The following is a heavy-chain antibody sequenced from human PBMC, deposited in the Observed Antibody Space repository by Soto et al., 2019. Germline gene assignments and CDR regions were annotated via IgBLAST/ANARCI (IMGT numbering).Heavy chain of an antibody. J-gene: IGHJ4*02. V-gene: IGHV4-4*02. CDR3: ARNRYDGYDFDS. CDR2: VAQNGYS. CDR1: NDSISSSNW. Sequence: QVQLQESGPGLMEPSGTLSLTCTVSNDSISSSNWWSWVRQPPGKGLEWIGEVAQNGYSNPTSSLKSRVTVSIDKSRNQFSLRLTSVTAAYTAVYYCARNRYDGYDFDSWGQGTLVVVSP. D-gene: IGHD5-12*01.